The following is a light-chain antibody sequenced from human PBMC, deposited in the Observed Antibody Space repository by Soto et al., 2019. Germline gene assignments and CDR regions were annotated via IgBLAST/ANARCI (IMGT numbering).Light chain of an antibody. CDR3: QSYVSSLSALV. CDR2: TNS. V-gene: IGLV1-40*01. Sequence: QSVLTQPPSVSGAPGQGVTISCAGTSSNIGAGYDVHWYQQVPGTAPKLLIYTNSNRHSVVPDRFSGSKSGTSASLAITGLQAAYEADYYCQSYVSSLSALVFGGGTKLTVL. J-gene: IGLJ3*02. CDR1: SSNIGAGYD.